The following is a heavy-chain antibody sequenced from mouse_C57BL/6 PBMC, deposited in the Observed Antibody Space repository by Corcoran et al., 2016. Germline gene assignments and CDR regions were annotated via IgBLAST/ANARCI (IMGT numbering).Heavy chain of an antibody. D-gene: IGHD2-2*01. CDR1: GYTFTDYY. CDR3: ARGGLRRGGLDY. V-gene: IGHV1-26*01. CDR2: INPNNGGT. J-gene: IGHJ2*01. Sequence: EVQLQQSGPELVKPGASVKISCKASGYTFTDYYMNWVKQSHGKSLEWIGDINPNNGGTSYNQKFKGKATLTVDKSSSTAYMELRSLTSEDSAVYYCARGGLRRGGLDYGGQGTTLTVSS.